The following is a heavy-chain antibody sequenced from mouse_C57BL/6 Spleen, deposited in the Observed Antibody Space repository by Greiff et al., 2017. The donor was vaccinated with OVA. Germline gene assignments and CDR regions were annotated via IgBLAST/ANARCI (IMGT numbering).Heavy chain of an antibody. V-gene: IGHV1-26*01. CDR1: GYTFTDYY. CDR2: INPNNGGT. J-gene: IGHJ2*01. CDR3: ARSRYGSSYLLDY. D-gene: IGHD1-1*01. Sequence: EVQLQQSGPELVKPGASVKISCKASGYTFTDYYMNWVKQSHGKSLEWIGDINPNNGGTSYNQKFKGKATLTVDKSSSTAYMELRSLTSEDSAVYYCARSRYGSSYLLDYWGQGTTLTVSS.